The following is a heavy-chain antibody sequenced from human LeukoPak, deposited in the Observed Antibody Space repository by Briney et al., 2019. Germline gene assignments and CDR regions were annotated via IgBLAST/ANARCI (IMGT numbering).Heavy chain of an antibody. V-gene: IGHV3-53*01. CDR1: GFTVSSKY. D-gene: IGHD3-16*01. J-gene: IGHJ2*01. CDR2: IYGGGGT. CDR3: ATYEQPLSNWYFDL. Sequence: GGSLRLSCAASGFTVSSKYMSWVRQAPGKGLEWVALIYGGGGTEYADSVKGGFTISRDNSKNKLYIHMHSLRAENPAVYYCATYEQPLSNWYFDLWGRGTLVTVSS.